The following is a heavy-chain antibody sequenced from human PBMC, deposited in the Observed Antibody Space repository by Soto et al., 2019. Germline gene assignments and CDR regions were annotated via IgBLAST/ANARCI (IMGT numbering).Heavy chain of an antibody. J-gene: IGHJ5*02. CDR1: GFTFSSYA. D-gene: IGHD6-13*01. CDR2: ISGSGGST. Sequence: PGGSLRLSCAASGFTFSSYAMSWVRQAPGKGLEWVSAISGSGGSTYYADSVKGRFTISRDNSKNTLYLQVNSLRAEDTAVYYCAKDLIAAAGPLNWSDPWGQGTLVTVSS. V-gene: IGHV3-23*01. CDR3: AKDLIAAAGPLNWSDP.